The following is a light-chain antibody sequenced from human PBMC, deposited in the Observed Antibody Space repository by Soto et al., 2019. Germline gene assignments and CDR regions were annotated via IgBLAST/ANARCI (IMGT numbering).Light chain of an antibody. Sequence: DIQMTQSPATLSASAGDRATLSCRASQSISSSLAWYQQKPGKAPRLLIYGASNIATGIPARFSGSGSGTDFTLTINNLQPDDFAVYYCQEYNSQSRYTFGQGTTLDVK. CDR1: QSISSS. CDR2: GAS. V-gene: IGKV3-15*01. J-gene: IGKJ2*01. CDR3: QEYNSQSRYT.